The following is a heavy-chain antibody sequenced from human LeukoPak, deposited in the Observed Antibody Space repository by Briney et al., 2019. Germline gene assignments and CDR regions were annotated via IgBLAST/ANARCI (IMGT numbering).Heavy chain of an antibody. J-gene: IGHJ6*02. CDR2: ISYDGSNK. CDR1: GFTFRSYG. D-gene: IGHD3-16*01. V-gene: IGHV3-30*03. Sequence: GGSLRLSCAASGFTFRSYGMHWVRQAPGKGLEWVAVISYDGSNKYYGDSVKGRFTISRDNAKNSLYLQMSNLRAEDTAVYFCARGGGLDVWGQGATVTVSS. CDR3: ARGGGLDV.